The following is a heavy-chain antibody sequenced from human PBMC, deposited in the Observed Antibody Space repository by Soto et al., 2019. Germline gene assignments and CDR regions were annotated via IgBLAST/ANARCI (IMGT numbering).Heavy chain of an antibody. CDR2: IYYSGST. CDR1: GGSISSGGYY. CDR3: ARGSKRSGTDDYYYYYGIDV. V-gene: IGHV4-31*03. D-gene: IGHD1-26*01. J-gene: IGHJ6*01. Sequence: QVQLQESGPGLVKPSQTLSLTCTVSGGSISSGGYYWRWIRQHPGKGLEWIGYIYYSGSTYYNPSLKSRVTISVDTSKNQFSLKLSSVTAADTAVYYCARGSKRSGTDDYYYYYGIDVWGQGTTVTVSS.